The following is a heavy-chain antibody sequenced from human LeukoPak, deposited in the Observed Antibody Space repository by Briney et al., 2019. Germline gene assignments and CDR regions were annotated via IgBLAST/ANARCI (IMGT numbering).Heavy chain of an antibody. CDR3: AVSGDGHNYFDY. Sequence: PGGSLRLPCAASGFTFSRYWMHWVRQAPGKGLVWVSRINSDASSTSYADSVKGRFTISRDNAKSTLYLQMNSLRAEDTAVYYCAVSGDGHNYFDYWGQGTLVTVSS. CDR2: INSDASST. V-gene: IGHV3-74*01. D-gene: IGHD5-24*01. J-gene: IGHJ4*02. CDR1: GFTFSRYW.